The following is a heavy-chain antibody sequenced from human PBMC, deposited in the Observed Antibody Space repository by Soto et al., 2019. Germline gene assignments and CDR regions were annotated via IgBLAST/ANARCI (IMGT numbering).Heavy chain of an antibody. Sequence: GGSLRLSCAASGFTFSDHAMDWVRQAPGKGLEWVSYIDRVGRTIYYADSVKGRFTISRDNAKNTLNLQMNNLRDEDTALYFCVSWMSAHFDFWGQGTLVTVSS. CDR1: GFTFSDHA. D-gene: IGHD2-2*03. V-gene: IGHV3-48*03. J-gene: IGHJ4*02. CDR3: VSWMSAHFDF. CDR2: IDRVGRTI.